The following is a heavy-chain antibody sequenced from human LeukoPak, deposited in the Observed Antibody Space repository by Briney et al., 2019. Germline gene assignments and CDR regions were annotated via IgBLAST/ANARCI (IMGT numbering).Heavy chain of an antibody. CDR1: GFSFSRYS. CDR2: ISSGSGHI. Sequence: GGSLRLSCTASGFSFSRYSMNWVRQAPGKGLEWVSSISSGSGHIFYADSVRGRFTISRDNAKDSLYLQMNSLRAGDAAVYYCARGGTGATRDDTFDIWGQGAMVTDSS. J-gene: IGHJ3*02. V-gene: IGHV3-21*06. CDR3: ARGGTGATRDDTFDI. D-gene: IGHD1-7*01.